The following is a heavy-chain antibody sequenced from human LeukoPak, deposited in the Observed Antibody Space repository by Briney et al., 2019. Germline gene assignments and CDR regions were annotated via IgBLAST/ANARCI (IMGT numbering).Heavy chain of an antibody. CDR1: GFTFSTYS. D-gene: IGHD6-19*01. V-gene: IGHV3-21*01. CDR3: AKHVEQWLERYNWFDP. CDR2: ISSDSYYI. Sequence: GGSLRLSCAASGFTFSTYSMNWVRQAPGKGLEWVSSISSDSYYIYYADSVKGRFTISRDNAKKSLYLQMNSLRPEDTAVYYCAKHVEQWLERYNWFDPWGQGTLVTVSS. J-gene: IGHJ5*02.